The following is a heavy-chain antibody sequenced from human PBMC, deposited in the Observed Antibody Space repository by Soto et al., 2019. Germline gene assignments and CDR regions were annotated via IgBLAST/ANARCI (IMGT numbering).Heavy chain of an antibody. CDR3: AREGEGHCISSSCLNWFDP. V-gene: IGHV3-48*02. CDR1: GFTFSSYS. D-gene: IGHD2-2*01. CDR2: ISSSSSTI. Sequence: GGSLRLSFAASGFTFSSYSMNWVRQAPGKGLEWVSYISSSSSTIYYADSVKGRFTISRDNAKNSLYLQMNSLRDEDTVVYYSAREGEGHCISSSCLNWFDPWGQGTRVTVSS. J-gene: IGHJ5*02.